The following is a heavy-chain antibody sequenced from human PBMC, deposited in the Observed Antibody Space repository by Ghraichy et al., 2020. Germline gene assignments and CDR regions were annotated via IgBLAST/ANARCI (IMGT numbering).Heavy chain of an antibody. CDR3: AKERESSGYYSFRGDYYGMDV. CDR2: TSYNGSRK. V-gene: IGHV3-30*18. CDR1: GFTFSRYG. D-gene: IGHD3-22*01. J-gene: IGHJ6*02. Sequence: GGSLRLSCAVSGFTFSRYGMHWVRQAPGKGLEWVAVTSYNGSRKNFADSVQGRFTISRDNSKNTLYLQMNSLRAEDTAVYYCAKERESSGYYSFRGDYYGMDVWGQGTTVTVSS.